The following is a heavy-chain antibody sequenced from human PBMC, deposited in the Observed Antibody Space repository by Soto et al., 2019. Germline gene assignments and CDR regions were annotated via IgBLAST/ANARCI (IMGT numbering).Heavy chain of an antibody. Sequence: SQTLSLTCAISGDSVSSNSATWSWFRQSPAKGLEWIGSTYHRAKCYNAHAVTAKTRITINPDTNNIHFSLPPDSVAPEETAVYYSEKYRSTSRVCDYWGQGALVTVSS. CDR1: GDSVSSNSAT. V-gene: IGHV6-1*01. CDR2: TYHRAKCYN. J-gene: IGHJ4*02. CDR3: EKYRSTSRVCDY. D-gene: IGHD6-6*01.